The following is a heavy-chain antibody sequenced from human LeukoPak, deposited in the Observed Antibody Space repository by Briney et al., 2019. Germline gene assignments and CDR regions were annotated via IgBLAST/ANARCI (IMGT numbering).Heavy chain of an antibody. D-gene: IGHD6-13*01. CDR2: IYYSGTT. J-gene: IGHJ5*02. CDR3: ARDVWYSSSWYSANWFDP. Sequence: PSETLSLTCTVSGGSISSGSYFWGWIRQPPGEGLEWIGSIYYSGTTYYNPSLKSRVTISVDTSKNQFSLKLSSVTAADTAVYYCARDVWYSSSWYSANWFDPWGQGTLVTVSS. V-gene: IGHV4-39*02. CDR1: GGSISSGSYF.